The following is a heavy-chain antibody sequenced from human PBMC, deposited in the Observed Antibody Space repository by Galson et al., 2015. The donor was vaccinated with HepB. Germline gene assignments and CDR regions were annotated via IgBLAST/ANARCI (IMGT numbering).Heavy chain of an antibody. D-gene: IGHD1-26*01. J-gene: IGHJ4*02. Sequence: SLRLSCAASGFTFSTYAMSWVRQAPGKGLEWVSGITDDGSNTYYADSVKGRFTISRSNSKNTLYLQMNSLRAEDTAVYYCAKRGYSGTYEGFDYWGQVTPVTVSS. CDR2: ITDDGSNT. CDR1: GFTFSTYA. CDR3: AKRGYSGTYEGFDY. V-gene: IGHV3-23*01.